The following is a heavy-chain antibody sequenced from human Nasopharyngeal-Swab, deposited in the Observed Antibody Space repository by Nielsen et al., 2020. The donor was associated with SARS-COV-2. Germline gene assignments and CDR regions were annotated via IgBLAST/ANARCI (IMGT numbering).Heavy chain of an antibody. V-gene: IGHV1-18*01. Sequence: ASVKVSCKASGYTFTSYGISWVRQAPAQGREWMGWISAYNGNTNYAQKLQGRVTMTADTSTSTAYMELRNLRSDETAVYYCARERGTTGFGYFDLWGRGTLVTVSS. CDR1: GYTFTSYG. CDR2: ISAYNGNT. D-gene: IGHD1-7*01. CDR3: ARERGTTGFGYFDL. J-gene: IGHJ2*01.